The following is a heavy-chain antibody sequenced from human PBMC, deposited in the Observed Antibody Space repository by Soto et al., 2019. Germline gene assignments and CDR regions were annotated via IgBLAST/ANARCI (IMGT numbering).Heavy chain of an antibody. CDR3: ARGVTMVRGVIKDYYYGMDV. D-gene: IGHD3-10*01. CDR2: INPNSGGT. Sequence: GASVKVSCKASGYTFTGYYMHWVRRAPGQGLEWMGWINPNSGGTNYAQKFQGWVTMTRDTSISTAYMELSRLRSDDTAVYYCARGVTMVRGVIKDYYYGMDVWGQGTTVTVSS. V-gene: IGHV1-2*04. CDR1: GYTFTGYY. J-gene: IGHJ6*02.